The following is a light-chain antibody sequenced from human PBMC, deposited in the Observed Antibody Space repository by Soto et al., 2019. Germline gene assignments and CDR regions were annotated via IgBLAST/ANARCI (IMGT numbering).Light chain of an antibody. CDR3: SSYTSGSSYV. J-gene: IGLJ1*01. CDR2: GVS. V-gene: IGLV2-14*01. Sequence: QSVLTQPASVSGSPGQAIAISCTGTSSDVGGYDSVCWYQQHPGKAPKLIIFGVSNRPSGVSNRFSGSKSGNTASLTISGLQAEDEADYYCSSYTSGSSYVFGTGTKSPS. CDR1: SSDVGGYDS.